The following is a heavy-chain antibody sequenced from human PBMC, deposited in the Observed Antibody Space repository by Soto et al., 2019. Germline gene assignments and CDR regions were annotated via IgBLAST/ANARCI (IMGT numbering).Heavy chain of an antibody. Sequence: EVQLVESGGTLVQPGGSLRLSCSASGFSFNNYAMHWVRQAPGRGLEFVSAISSYGADTYYAYSVKGRFAISRDNSKNTLYLQMSSLRAEDTALYYCVKEGYMRSDWYGQFDYWGQGALVTVSS. D-gene: IGHD6-19*01. J-gene: IGHJ4*02. CDR3: VKEGYMRSDWYGQFDY. CDR1: GFSFNNYA. V-gene: IGHV3-64D*06. CDR2: ISSYGADT.